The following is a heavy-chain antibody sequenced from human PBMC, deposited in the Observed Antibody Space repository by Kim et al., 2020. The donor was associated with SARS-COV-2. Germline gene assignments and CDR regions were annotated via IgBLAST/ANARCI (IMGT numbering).Heavy chain of an antibody. CDR3: ARAMDIVVVVAAIPHRPYYFDY. D-gene: IGHD2-15*01. V-gene: IGHV4-39*07. CDR2: IYYSGST. CDR1: GGSISSSSYY. Sequence: SETLSLTCTVSGGSISSSSYYWGWIRQPPGKGLEWIGSIYYSGSTYYNPSLKSRVTISVDTSKNQFSLKLSSVTAADTAVYYCARAMDIVVVVAAIPHRPYYFDYWGQGTLVTVSS. J-gene: IGHJ4*02.